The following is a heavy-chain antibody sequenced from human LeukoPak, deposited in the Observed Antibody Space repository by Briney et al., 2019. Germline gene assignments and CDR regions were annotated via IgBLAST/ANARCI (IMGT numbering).Heavy chain of an antibody. CDR3: AKKLEVPS. CDR1: GFTFSNYA. J-gene: IGHJ5*02. D-gene: IGHD1-1*01. Sequence: GGSLSCSCVASGFTFSNYAMGWVRQAPGNGLEWVSAIAGSGGYTFYTDSVKGRFTISRDNSKNTLYLQMNSLRTEDTAIYYCAKKLEVPSWGQETLVTVSS. CDR2: IAGSGGYT. V-gene: IGHV3-23*01.